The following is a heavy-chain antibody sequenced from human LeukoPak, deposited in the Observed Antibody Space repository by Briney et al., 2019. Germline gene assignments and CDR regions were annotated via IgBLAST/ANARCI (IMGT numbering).Heavy chain of an antibody. J-gene: IGHJ4*02. D-gene: IGHD2-15*01. CDR3: ARGIRGSHEDY. CDR1: GGTFSSYA. V-gene: IGHV1-69*04. Sequence: SVKVSCKASGGTFSSYAISWVRQAPGQGLEWMGRIIPILGIANYAQKFQGRVTITADKSTSTAYMELSSLRSEDTAVYYCARGIRGSHEDYWGQGTLVTVSS. CDR2: IIPILGIA.